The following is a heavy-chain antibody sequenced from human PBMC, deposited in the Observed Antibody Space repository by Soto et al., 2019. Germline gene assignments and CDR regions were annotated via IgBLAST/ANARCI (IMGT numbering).Heavy chain of an antibody. D-gene: IGHD5-18*01. CDR2: LWFDLSHK. V-gene: IGHV3-33*03. CDR1: GFMFRDYG. J-gene: IGHJ3*01. Sequence: PWGSLRLSCAASGFMFRDYGVYFFRQAPGKGLEWVALLWFDLSHKYYGDSVKGRFAISRDTSKNTVYLQMSSLRAEDTAVYFCARRSGYSDAFDLWGQGTKVTVSS. CDR3: ARRSGYSDAFDL.